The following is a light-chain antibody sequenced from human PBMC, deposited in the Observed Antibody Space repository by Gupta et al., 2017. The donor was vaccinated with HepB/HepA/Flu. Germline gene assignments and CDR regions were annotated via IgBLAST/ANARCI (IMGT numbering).Light chain of an antibody. J-gene: IGKJ4*01. CDR1: QSISSY. Sequence: EIVLTQSPATLSLSPGERATLSCRASQSISSYLAWYQQRPGQAPRLRIYEASNRATGIPARFSGSGSGTDFTLTISSLEPEDFAVYYCQQRSNWPLTFGGGTQVEIK. V-gene: IGKV3-11*01. CDR2: EAS. CDR3: QQRSNWPLT.